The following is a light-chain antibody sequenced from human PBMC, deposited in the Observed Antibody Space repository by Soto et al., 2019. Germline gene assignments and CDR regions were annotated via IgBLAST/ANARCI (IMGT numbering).Light chain of an antibody. CDR3: GSKAGSNKHVV. Sequence: QSVLTQPPSASGSPGQSVTISCAGSSSDIGGSNSVSWYQQHPGKAPKLLISEVTKRPSGVPDRFSGSKSGNTASLTVSGLQADDEADYYCGSKAGSNKHVVFGGGTKLTVL. CDR2: EVT. J-gene: IGLJ2*01. V-gene: IGLV2-8*01. CDR1: SSDIGGSNS.